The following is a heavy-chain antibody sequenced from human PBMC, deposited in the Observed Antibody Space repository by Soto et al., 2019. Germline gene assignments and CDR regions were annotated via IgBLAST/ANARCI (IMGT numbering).Heavy chain of an antibody. CDR2: ISYDGSNK. CDR3: AKDLEYYYDSSGLDY. Sequence: QVQLVESGGGVVQPGRSLRPSCAASGFTFSSYGMHWVRQAPGKGLEWVAVISYDGSNKYYADSVKGRFTISRDNSKNTLYLQMNSLRAEDTAVYYCAKDLEYYYDSSGLDYWGQGTLVTVSS. D-gene: IGHD3-22*01. V-gene: IGHV3-30*18. CDR1: GFTFSSYG. J-gene: IGHJ4*02.